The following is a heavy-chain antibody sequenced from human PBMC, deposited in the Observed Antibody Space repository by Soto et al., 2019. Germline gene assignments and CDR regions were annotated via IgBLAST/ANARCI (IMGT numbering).Heavy chain of an antibody. CDR2: ISGSGGST. CDR3: AKLPSFWRGEIDY. Sequence: PGGSLRLSCAACGFAFSSYAMSWVRQAPGKGLEWVSAISGSGGSTYYADSVKGRFTISRDNSKHTLYLQRNSLRPADTAVSYSAKLPSFWRGEIDYCAQGTLVTVSS. CDR1: GFAFSSYA. J-gene: IGHJ4*02. V-gene: IGHV3-23*01. D-gene: IGHD3-3*01.